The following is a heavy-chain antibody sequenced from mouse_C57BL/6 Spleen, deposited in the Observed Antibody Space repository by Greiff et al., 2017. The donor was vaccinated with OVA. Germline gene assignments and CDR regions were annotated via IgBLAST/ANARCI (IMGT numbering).Heavy chain of an antibody. J-gene: IGHJ1*03. D-gene: IGHD3-3*01. V-gene: IGHV1-50*01. CDR2: IDPSDSYT. Sequence: QVHVKQPGAELVKPGASVKLSCKASGYTFTSYWMQWVKQRPGQGLEWIGEIDPSDSYTNYNQKFKGKATLTVDTSSSTAYMQLSSLTSEDSAVYYCARRDAYFDVWGTGTTVTVSS. CDR1: GYTFTSYW. CDR3: ARRDAYFDV.